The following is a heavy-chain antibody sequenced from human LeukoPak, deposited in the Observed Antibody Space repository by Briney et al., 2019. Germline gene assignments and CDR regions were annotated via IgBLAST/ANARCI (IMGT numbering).Heavy chain of an antibody. Sequence: SETLSLTCTVSGGSIRGYYWSWIRQPPGKGLEWIGYIYDSGSTNYNPSLQSRVTISQDTSKNQFSLKLSSVTAADTAVYYCARSLQLWLFAFDPWGQGTLVTVSS. CDR3: ARSLQLWLFAFDP. D-gene: IGHD5-18*01. J-gene: IGHJ5*02. V-gene: IGHV4-59*12. CDR2: IYDSGST. CDR1: GGSIRGYY.